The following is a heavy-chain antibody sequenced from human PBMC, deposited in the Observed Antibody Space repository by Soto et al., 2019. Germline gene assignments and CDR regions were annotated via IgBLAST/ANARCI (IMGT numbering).Heavy chain of an antibody. V-gene: IGHV3-74*01. CDR1: GFTFSTYW. Sequence: EVQLVESGGGLVQPGGSLRLSCAASGFTFSTYWMHWVRQAPGQGLVWVSRISNDGKNTTYADSVKGRFTLSRDNAKNTLYLQMNSLRAEDTAVYYCARDRDSYGYARFDYWGQGTLVTVSS. D-gene: IGHD5-12*01. CDR2: ISNDGKNT. J-gene: IGHJ4*02. CDR3: ARDRDSYGYARFDY.